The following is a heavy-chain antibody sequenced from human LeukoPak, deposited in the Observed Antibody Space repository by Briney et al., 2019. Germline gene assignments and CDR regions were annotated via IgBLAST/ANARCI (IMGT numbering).Heavy chain of an antibody. D-gene: IGHD3-22*01. Sequence: GGSLRLSCAASGFTFSSYGMHWVRQAPGKGLEWVAFIRYDGSNKYYADSVKGRFTISRDNSKNTLYLQMNSLRAEDTAVYYCAKGLRYYDSSGPLDYWGQGTLVTVSS. J-gene: IGHJ4*02. CDR2: IRYDGSNK. CDR1: GFTFSSYG. CDR3: AKGLRYYDSSGPLDY. V-gene: IGHV3-30*02.